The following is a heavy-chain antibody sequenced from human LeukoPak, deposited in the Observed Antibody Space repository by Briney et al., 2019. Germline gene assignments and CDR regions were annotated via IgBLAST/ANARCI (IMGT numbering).Heavy chain of an antibody. J-gene: IGHJ4*02. V-gene: IGHV3-30*18. CDR1: GFTFSSYG. CDR2: ISYDGSNE. CDR3: AKVGQYQLLIFDY. D-gene: IGHD2-2*01. Sequence: GGSLRLSCAASGFTFSSYGMHWVRQAPGKGLEWVAVISYDGSNEYYADSVKGRFTISRDNSKNTLYLQMNSLRAEDTAVYYCAKVGQYQLLIFDYWGQGTLVTVSS.